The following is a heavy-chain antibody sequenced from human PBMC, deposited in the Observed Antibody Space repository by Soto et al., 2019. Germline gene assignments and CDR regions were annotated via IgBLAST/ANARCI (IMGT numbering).Heavy chain of an antibody. Sequence: PSETLSLTCTVSGGSISSSSYYWGWIRQPPGKGLEWIGSIYYSGSTYYNPSLKSRVTISVDTSKNQFSLKLSSVTAADTAVYYCASKGPYCSSTSCYGNAFDIWGQGTMVTVSS. CDR3: ASKGPYCSSTSCYGNAFDI. CDR1: GGSISSSSYY. V-gene: IGHV4-39*01. CDR2: IYYSGST. J-gene: IGHJ3*02. D-gene: IGHD2-2*01.